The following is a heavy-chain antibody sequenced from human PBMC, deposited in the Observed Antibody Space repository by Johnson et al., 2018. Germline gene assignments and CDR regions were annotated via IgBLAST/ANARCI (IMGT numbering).Heavy chain of an antibody. V-gene: IGHV1-69*12. D-gene: IGHD2-2*01. J-gene: IGHJ3*02. CDR2: IIPIFGTA. CDR1: GGTFSSYA. CDR3: ATGGVLMEYQDAFDI. Sequence: QVRLVQSGAEVTKPGSSVKVSCKASGGTFSSYAISWVRQAPGQGLEWMGGIIPIFGTAHYAQKFQGRVTITADESTSTAYMALSSLRSEDTAVYYCATGGVLMEYQDAFDIWGQGTMVTVSS.